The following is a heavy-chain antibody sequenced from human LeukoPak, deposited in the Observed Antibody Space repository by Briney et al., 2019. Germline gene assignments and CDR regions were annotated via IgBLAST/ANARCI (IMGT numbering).Heavy chain of an antibody. V-gene: IGHV3-66*01. CDR3: ARSSGSYYNAGEFDY. CDR2: IYSGGST. CDR1: GFTVSSNY. D-gene: IGHD3-10*01. Sequence: GGSLRLSCAASGFTVSSNYMSWVRQAPGKGLEWVSVIYSGGSTYYADSVKGRFTISRDNSKNTLYLQMNSLRAEDTAVYYCARSSGSYYNAGEFDYWGQGTLVTVSS. J-gene: IGHJ4*02.